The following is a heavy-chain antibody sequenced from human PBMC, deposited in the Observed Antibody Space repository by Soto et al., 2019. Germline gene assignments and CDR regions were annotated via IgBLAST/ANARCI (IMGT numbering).Heavy chain of an antibody. D-gene: IGHD6-13*01. V-gene: IGHV3-11*06. CDR2: ISGTSDSI. Sequence: GVSLRLCCAASGFTFRDYYMSWIRQVPGKGLEWVAYISGTSDSIPYADSVKGRFTISRDNAKNSLYLQMNSLRAEDTAVYYCARVVVLTAAGTTDYWGQGTLVTVSS. CDR3: ARVVVLTAAGTTDY. CDR1: GFTFRDYY. J-gene: IGHJ4*02.